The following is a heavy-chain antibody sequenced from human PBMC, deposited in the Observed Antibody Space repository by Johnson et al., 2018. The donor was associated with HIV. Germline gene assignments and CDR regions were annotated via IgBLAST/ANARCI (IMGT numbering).Heavy chain of an antibody. J-gene: IGHJ3*01. V-gene: IGHV3-30*02. CDR3: AKETRDSRSAFDV. Sequence: QVQLVESGGGVVQPGGSLRLSCAASGFTFSSYGIHWVRQAPGKGLEWVSFIRYDGSNKYYADSVKGRFTISRDNSKKTLYLEINSLRTEDTAIYFCAKETRDSRSAFDVWGQGTMVTVSS. CDR2: IRYDGSNK. D-gene: IGHD3-22*01. CDR1: GFTFSSYG.